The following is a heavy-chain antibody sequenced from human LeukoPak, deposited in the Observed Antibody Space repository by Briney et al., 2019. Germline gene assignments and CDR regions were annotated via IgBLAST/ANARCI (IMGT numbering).Heavy chain of an antibody. V-gene: IGHV1-69*05. D-gene: IGHD2-2*02. CDR3: ARDHRNLGYCSSTSCYRGWNAFDI. CDR1: GGTFSSYA. Sequence: ASVKVSCKASGGTFSSYAISWVRQAPGQGLEWMGGIIPIFGTANYAQKFQGRVTITTDESTSTAYMELSSLRSEDTAVYYCARDHRNLGYCSSTSCYRGWNAFDIWGQGTMVTVSS. J-gene: IGHJ3*02. CDR2: IIPIFGTA.